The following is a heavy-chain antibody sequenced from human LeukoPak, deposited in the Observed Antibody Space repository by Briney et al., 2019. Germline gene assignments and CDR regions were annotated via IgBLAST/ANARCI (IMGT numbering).Heavy chain of an antibody. V-gene: IGHV4-59*01. J-gene: IGHJ4*02. CDR1: GDSISIYY. CDR3: ARGRGDSRGTSCDS. CDR2: IYYTGST. Sequence: SETLSLTCTVSGDSISIYYWSWIRQPPGKGLEWIGYIYYTGSTTYNPSLKSRLTISIDTSKNQFSLNLISLTAADTAVYYCARGRGDSRGTSCDSWGQGTLVTVSS. D-gene: IGHD3-22*01.